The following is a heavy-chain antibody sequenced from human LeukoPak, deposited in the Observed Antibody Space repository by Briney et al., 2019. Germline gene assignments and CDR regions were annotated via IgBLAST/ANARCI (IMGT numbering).Heavy chain of an antibody. CDR1: GFTFSSYA. D-gene: IGHD2-15*01. CDR3: AGHQIGYYFDY. CDR2: ISGSGGST. Sequence: GGSLRLPCAASGFTFSSYAMSWVRQAPGKGLEWVSAISGSGGSTYYADSVKGRFTISRDNSKNTLYLQMNSLRAEDTAVYYCAGHQIGYYFDYWGQGTLVTVSS. J-gene: IGHJ4*02. V-gene: IGHV3-23*01.